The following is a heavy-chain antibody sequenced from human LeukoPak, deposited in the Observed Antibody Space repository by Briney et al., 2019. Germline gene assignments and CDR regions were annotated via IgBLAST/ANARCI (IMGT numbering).Heavy chain of an antibody. J-gene: IGHJ5*02. CDR3: ATVFIFRYQHWSKFDP. CDR1: GYTLTELS. V-gene: IGHV1-24*01. D-gene: IGHD2-2*01. Sequence: ASVTVSCKVSGYTLTELSMHWVRQAPGKGLEWMGGFDPEEGETIYAQKFQGRVTMTEDTSTDTAYMELSSLRSEDTAVYYCATVFIFRYQHWSKFDPWGQGTLVTVSS. CDR2: FDPEEGET.